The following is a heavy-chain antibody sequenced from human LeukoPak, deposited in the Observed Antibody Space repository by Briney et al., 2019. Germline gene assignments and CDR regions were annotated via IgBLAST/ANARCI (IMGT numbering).Heavy chain of an antibody. D-gene: IGHD3-10*01. CDR3: AGGDGYYGSGSYYLPAYYYYMDV. CDR2: ISSSGSTI. CDR1: GFTFSSYE. V-gene: IGHV3-48*03. J-gene: IGHJ6*03. Sequence: PGGSLRLSCAASGFTFSSYEMSWVRQVPGKGLEWVSYISSSGSTIYYADSVKGRFTISRDNAKNSLYLQMNSLRAEDTAVYYCAGGDGYYGSGSYYLPAYYYYMDVWGKGTTVTISS.